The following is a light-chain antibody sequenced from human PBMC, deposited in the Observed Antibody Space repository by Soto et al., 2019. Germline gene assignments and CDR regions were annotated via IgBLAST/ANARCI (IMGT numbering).Light chain of an antibody. Sequence: DIHFTQSPSLLSASVGDRVTITCRASQGIRNDLGWYQQRPGKAPKRLIYAASTLQPGVPSRFSGSGSGTDFTLTISSLQPEDFATYYCQQLERYPSTFGGGTKVDI. V-gene: IGKV1-17*01. J-gene: IGKJ4*01. CDR3: QQLERYPST. CDR2: AAS. CDR1: QGIRND.